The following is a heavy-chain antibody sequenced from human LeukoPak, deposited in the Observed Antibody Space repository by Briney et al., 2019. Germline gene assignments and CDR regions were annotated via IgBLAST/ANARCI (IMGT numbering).Heavy chain of an antibody. Sequence: PGRSLRLSCAASGFTFSSYALNWVRQAPGKGLEWVSYISISSSTLYYTDSVKGRFTISRDNAKNSLYLQMNSLRDEDTAVYYCARDSGVDAHIDYWGQGTPVTVSA. CDR1: GFTFSSYA. D-gene: IGHD3-3*01. CDR3: ARDSGVDAHIDY. J-gene: IGHJ4*02. CDR2: ISISSSTL. V-gene: IGHV3-48*02.